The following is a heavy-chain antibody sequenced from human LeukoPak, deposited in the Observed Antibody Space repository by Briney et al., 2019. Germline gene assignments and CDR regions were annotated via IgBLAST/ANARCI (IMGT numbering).Heavy chain of an antibody. V-gene: IGHV1-2*02. D-gene: IGHD2-2*01. CDR2: INPNSGGT. J-gene: IGHJ5*02. CDR1: GYTFTGYY. CDR3: ARTRGIRYCSSTSCYLFDP. Sequence: ASVKVSCKASGYTFTGYYMHWVRQAPGQGLEWMGWINPNSGGTNYAQKFQGRVTMTRDTSISTAYMEPSRLRSDDTAVYYCARTRGIRYCSSTSCYLFDPWGQGTLVTVSS.